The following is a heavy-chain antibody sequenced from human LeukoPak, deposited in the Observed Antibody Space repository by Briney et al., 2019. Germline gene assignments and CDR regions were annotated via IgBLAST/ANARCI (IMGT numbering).Heavy chain of an antibody. CDR3: AKEDAAGCFDY. Sequence: PGKSLRLSCAPPGFTFSNYGKHWVRQAPGKGLEWVALIRSDGSDKYYADSVRGRFTISRDNSKNTLYVQIDSLRAEDTAVYYCAKEDAAGCFDYWGQGTLLTVSS. J-gene: IGHJ4*02. D-gene: IGHD3-10*01. CDR1: GFTFSNYG. V-gene: IGHV3-33*06. CDR2: IRSDGSDK.